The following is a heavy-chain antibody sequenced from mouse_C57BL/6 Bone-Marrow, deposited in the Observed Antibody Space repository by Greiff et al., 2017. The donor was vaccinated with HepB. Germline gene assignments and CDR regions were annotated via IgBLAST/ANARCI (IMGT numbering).Heavy chain of an antibody. D-gene: IGHD1-1*01. CDR3: ARHEFRGYGSRYWYFDV. V-gene: IGHV1-62-2*01. J-gene: IGHJ1*03. CDR2: FYPGSGSI. Sequence: QVQLQQSGAELVKPGASVKLSCKASGYTFTEYTIHWVKQRSGQGLEWIGWFYPGSGSIKYNEKFKDKATLTADKSSSTVYMELSRLTSEDSAVYVCARHEFRGYGSRYWYFDVWGTGTTVTVSS. CDR1: GYTFTEYT.